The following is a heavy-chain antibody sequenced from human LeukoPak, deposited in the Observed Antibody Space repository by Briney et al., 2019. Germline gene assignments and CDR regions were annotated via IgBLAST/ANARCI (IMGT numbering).Heavy chain of an antibody. J-gene: IGHJ4*02. V-gene: IGHV4-59*01. D-gene: IGHD6-13*01. Sequence: PSETLSLTCTVSGGSISRYYWSWIRQPPGKGLEWIGYIYYSGSTNYNPSLKSRVTISVDTSKNQFSLKLSSVTAADTAVYYCARGPYGSISYAIDYWGQGTLVTVSS. CDR2: IYYSGST. CDR1: GGSISRYY. CDR3: ARGPYGSISYAIDY.